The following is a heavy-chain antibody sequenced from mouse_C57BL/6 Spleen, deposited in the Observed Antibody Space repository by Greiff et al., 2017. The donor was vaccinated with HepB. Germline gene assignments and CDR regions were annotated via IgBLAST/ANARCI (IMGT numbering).Heavy chain of an antibody. CDR2: IYPGDGDT. CDR3: ASFYYGYGAGDYYAMDY. D-gene: IGHD2-2*01. Sequence: VQLQQSGAELVKPGASVKISCKASGYAFSSYWMNWVKQRPGKGLEWIGQIYPGDGDTNYNGKFKGKATLTADKSSSTAYMQLSSLTSEDSAVYFCASFYYGYGAGDYYAMDYWGQGTSVTVSS. CDR1: GYAFSSYW. V-gene: IGHV1-80*01. J-gene: IGHJ4*01.